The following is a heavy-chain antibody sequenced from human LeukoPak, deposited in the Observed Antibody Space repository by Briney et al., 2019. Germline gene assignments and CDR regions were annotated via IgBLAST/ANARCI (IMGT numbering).Heavy chain of an antibody. CDR1: GLTVSSNY. Sequence: PGGSLRLSCAASGLTVSSNYMSWVRQAPGKGLEWVSVIYSGGSTYYADSVKGRFTISRDNSKNTLYLQMNSLGAEDTAVYYCARDLAVAGIIQDYWGQGTLVTVSS. CDR3: ARDLAVAGIIQDY. D-gene: IGHD6-19*01. J-gene: IGHJ4*02. CDR2: IYSGGST. V-gene: IGHV3-53*01.